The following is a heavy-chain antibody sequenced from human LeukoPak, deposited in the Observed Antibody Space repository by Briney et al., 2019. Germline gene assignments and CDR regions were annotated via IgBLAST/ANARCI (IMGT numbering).Heavy chain of an antibody. CDR2: IYWADDK. J-gene: IGHJ4*02. CDR3: AHDIVVPEKLSFDY. Sequence: SGPTLVNPTQTLTLTCTFSGFSLSTSGVRVGWIRQPPGKALEWLALIYWADDKRYSPSLKSRLTITKHTSKNQVVLTMTNMDPVDTATYYCAHDIVVPEKLSFDYWGQGTLVTVSS. V-gene: IGHV2-5*02. CDR1: GFSLSTSGVR. D-gene: IGHD2-2*01.